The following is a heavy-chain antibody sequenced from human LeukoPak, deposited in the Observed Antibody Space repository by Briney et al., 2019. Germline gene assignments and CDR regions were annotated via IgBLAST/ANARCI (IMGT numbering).Heavy chain of an antibody. V-gene: IGHV4-34*01. J-gene: IGHJ4*02. CDR3: ARGPRWLTSYYFDY. D-gene: IGHD6-19*01. CDR1: GGSFSGYY. Sequence: PSETLSLTCAVYGGSFSGYYWSWIRQPPGKGLEWIGEINHSGSTNYNPSLKSRVTISVDTSKNQISLKLSSVTAADTAVYYCARGPRWLTSYYFDYWGQGTLVTVSS. CDR2: INHSGST.